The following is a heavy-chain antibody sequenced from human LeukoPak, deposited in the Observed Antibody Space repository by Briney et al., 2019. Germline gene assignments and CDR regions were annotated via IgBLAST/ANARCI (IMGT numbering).Heavy chain of an antibody. D-gene: IGHD2-2*01. Sequence: PSETLSLTCTVSGGSISSSSYYWGWIRQPPGKGLEWIGSIYYSGSTYYNPSLKSRVTISVDTSKNQFSPKLSSVTAADTAVYYCASFGYQQSDYWGQGTLVTVSS. CDR3: ASFGYQQSDY. CDR2: IYYSGST. CDR1: GGSISSSSYY. V-gene: IGHV4-39*01. J-gene: IGHJ4*02.